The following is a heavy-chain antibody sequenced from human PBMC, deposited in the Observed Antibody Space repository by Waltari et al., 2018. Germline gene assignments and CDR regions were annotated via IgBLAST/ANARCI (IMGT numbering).Heavy chain of an antibody. CDR3: ARANILTGYYSPNFDY. V-gene: IGHV3-33*01. CDR2: IGYDGSNK. CDR1: GFTFSSYG. J-gene: IGHJ4*02. D-gene: IGHD3-9*01. Sequence: QVQLVESGGGVVQPGRSLRLSCAASGFTFSSYGMHWVRQAPGKGLGWVAVIGYDGSNKYYADSVKGRFTISRDNSKNTLYLQMNSLRAEDTAVYYCARANILTGYYSPNFDYWGQGTLVTVSS.